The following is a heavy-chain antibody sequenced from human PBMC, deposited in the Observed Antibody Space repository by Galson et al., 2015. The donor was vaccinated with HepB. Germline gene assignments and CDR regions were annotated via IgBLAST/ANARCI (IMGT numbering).Heavy chain of an antibody. CDR3: ARAPSKVYFDS. V-gene: IGHV4-4*07. D-gene: IGHD4-11*01. CDR2: IYSSGKA. J-gene: IGHJ4*02. CDR1: GGSISQYY. Sequence: ETLSLTCAVTGGSISQYYWSWIRQPAGKGLEWIGRIYSSGKANYSPSFQSRVTISLETSTNQFSLKLNFVTAADTAMYSCARAPSKVYFDSWGQGLLVTVAS.